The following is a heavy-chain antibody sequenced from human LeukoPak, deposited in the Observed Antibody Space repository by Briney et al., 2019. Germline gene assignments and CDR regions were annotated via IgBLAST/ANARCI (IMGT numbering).Heavy chain of an antibody. J-gene: IGHJ3*02. D-gene: IGHD2-8*02. V-gene: IGHV4-59*12. CDR1: GGSISSYY. CDR2: IYYSGST. Sequence: SETLSLTCTVSGGSISSYYWSWIRQPPGKGLEWIGYIYYSGSTYYNPSLKSRVTISVDTSKNQFSLKLSSVTAADTAVYYCAIAITGGAFDIWGQGTMVTVSS. CDR3: AIAITGGAFDI.